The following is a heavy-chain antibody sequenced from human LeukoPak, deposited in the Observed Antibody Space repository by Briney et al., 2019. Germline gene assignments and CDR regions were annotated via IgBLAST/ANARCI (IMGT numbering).Heavy chain of an antibody. Sequence: PGGSLRLSCAASGFTFSSYGMHWVRQAPGKGLEWVAVIWYDGSNKFYADSVKGRFTISRDNSKNTLSLQMSNLRAEDTAIYYCAKLHSATITADFDHWGQGTLVTVSS. D-gene: IGHD1-14*01. CDR1: GFTFSSYG. CDR2: IWYDGSNK. V-gene: IGHV3-33*06. J-gene: IGHJ4*02. CDR3: AKLHSATITADFDH.